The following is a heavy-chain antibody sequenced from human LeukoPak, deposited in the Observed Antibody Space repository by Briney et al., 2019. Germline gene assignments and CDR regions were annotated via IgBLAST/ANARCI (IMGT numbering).Heavy chain of an antibody. V-gene: IGHV3-21*04. CDR2: ISSSSIYI. CDR3: ARRRDYFDY. J-gene: IGHJ4*02. Sequence: GGSLRLSCAASGFTFSGYTMNWVRQAPGKGLEWVSSISSSSIYIYYADSVRGRLTISRDNAKNSLYLQMNSLRAEDTAVYYCARRRDYFDYWGQGTLVTVSS. CDR1: GFTFSGYT.